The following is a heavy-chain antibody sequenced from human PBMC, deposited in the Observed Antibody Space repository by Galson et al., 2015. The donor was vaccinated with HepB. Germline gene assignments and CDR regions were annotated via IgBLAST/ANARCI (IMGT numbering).Heavy chain of an antibody. D-gene: IGHD3-3*01. CDR1: GGTFSSYT. V-gene: IGHV1-69*02. CDR2: IIPILGIA. J-gene: IGHJ4*02. CDR3: ASTPNYDFWSGYLYYFDY. Sequence: SVKVSCKASGGTFSSYTISWVRQAPGQGLEWMGRIIPILGIANYAQKFQGRVTITADESTSTAYMELSSLRSEDTAVYYCASTPNYDFWSGYLYYFDYWGQGTLVTVSS.